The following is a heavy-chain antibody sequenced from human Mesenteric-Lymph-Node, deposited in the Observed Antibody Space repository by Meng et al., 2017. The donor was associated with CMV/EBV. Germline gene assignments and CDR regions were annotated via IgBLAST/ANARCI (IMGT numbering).Heavy chain of an antibody. CDR2: INGRGSST. D-gene: IGHD2-2*01. CDR1: GFTFSSYA. CDR3: AREPLSDPNCSSTSCHDGYNWKKGG. J-gene: IGHJ4*02. Sequence: GESLKISCAASGFTFSSYAMSWVRQAPGTGLEWVSGINGRGSSTYYADSVKGRFTISRDNSKNTLFLQMNSLRAEDTAVYYCAREPLSDPNCSSTSCHDGYNWKKGGWGQGTLVTVSS. V-gene: IGHV3-23*01.